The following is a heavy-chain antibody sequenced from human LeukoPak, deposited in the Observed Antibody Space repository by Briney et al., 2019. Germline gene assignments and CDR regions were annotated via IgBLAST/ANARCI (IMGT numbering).Heavy chain of an antibody. D-gene: IGHD3-9*01. CDR1: GGSITSGDYY. CDR2: IYYSGST. V-gene: IGHV4-30-4*01. J-gene: IGHJ5*02. Sequence: PSQTLSLTCTVSGGSITSGDYYWSWIRQPPGKGLEWIGYIYYSGSTYYNPSLKSRLTISVDTSKKQFSLKLRSVTTADTAVYYCARVQTDYDILTGYYRGVFWFDPWGQGTLVTVSS. CDR3: ARVQTDYDILTGYYRGVFWFDP.